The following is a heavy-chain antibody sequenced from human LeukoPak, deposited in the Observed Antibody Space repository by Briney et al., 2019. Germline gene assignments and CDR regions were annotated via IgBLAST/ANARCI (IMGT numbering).Heavy chain of an antibody. D-gene: IGHD3-10*01. CDR2: IYPGDSDT. CDR3: ARSDQLRWFGDPRRPYYYGMDV. CDR1: GYSFPEYW. J-gene: IGHJ6*02. V-gene: IGHV5-51*01. Sequence: GESLKISCKASGYSFPEYWIGWVRQIPGKGLEWMGIIYPGDSDTRYRPSFQGQVTISADKSISTAYLQRNSLKASDTAMYYCARSDQLRWFGDPRRPYYYGMDVWGQGTTVTVSS.